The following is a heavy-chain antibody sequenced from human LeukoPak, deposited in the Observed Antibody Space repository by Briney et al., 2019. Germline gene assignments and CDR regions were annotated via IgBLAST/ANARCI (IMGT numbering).Heavy chain of an antibody. D-gene: IGHD2/OR15-2a*01. CDR2: IYYSGST. CDR1: GGSISSYY. J-gene: IGHJ2*01. CDR3: ARPKSFSGWYFDL. V-gene: IGHV4-59*08. Sequence: SETLSLTCTVSGGSISSYYWSWIRQPPGKGLEWIGYIYYSGSTNYNPSLKSRVTISVDTSKNQFSLKLSSVTAADTAVYYCARPKSFSGWYFDLWGRGTLVTVSS.